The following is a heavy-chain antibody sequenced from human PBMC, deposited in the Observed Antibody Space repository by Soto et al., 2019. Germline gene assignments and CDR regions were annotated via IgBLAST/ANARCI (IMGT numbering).Heavy chain of an antibody. J-gene: IGHJ5*02. CDR2: IGADNGDT. CDR3: ARDWRGAEGFDP. Sequence: QDQLVQSGAEVKKPGASVKVSGKASGYTFSTYGFSWVRQAPGQGLEWMGWIGADNGDTNYAQNFQGRVTMTTDTSTTTSYMELRGLTSDDTAVYFCARDWRGAEGFDPWGQGTLVTVSS. CDR1: GYTFSTYG. V-gene: IGHV1-18*01. D-gene: IGHD3-3*01.